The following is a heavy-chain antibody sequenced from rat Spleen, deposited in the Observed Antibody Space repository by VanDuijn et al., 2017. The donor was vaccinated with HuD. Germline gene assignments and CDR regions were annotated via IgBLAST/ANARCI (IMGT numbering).Heavy chain of an antibody. CDR2: ISYDGSSI. J-gene: IGHJ3*01. CDR1: GFTFSNYV. D-gene: IGHD1-2*01. V-gene: IGHV5-29*01. CDR3: ARDHPTIANWFPY. Sequence: EVQLVESAGGLVQPGRSLKLSCAASGFTFSNYVMAWVRQAPTKGLEWVATISYDGSSIYYRDSVKGRFTISRDNAKSTLYLQMDSLRSEDTATYYCARDHPTIANWFPYWGQGTLVTVSS.